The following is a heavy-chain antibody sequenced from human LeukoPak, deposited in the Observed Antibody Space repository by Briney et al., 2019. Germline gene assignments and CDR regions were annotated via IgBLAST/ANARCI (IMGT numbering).Heavy chain of an antibody. CDR1: GYTFTSYD. CDR2: MNPNSGNT. CDR3: ARFTGSASGLYYYMDV. Sequence: ASVKVSCKASGYTFTSYDINWVRQATGQELEWMGCMNPNSGNTGFVQKFQGRATKNRDTSIKTAYMELGSVRSEDTAVYYCARFTGSASGLYYYMDVWGKGTTVTVSS. J-gene: IGHJ6*03. D-gene: IGHD1-1*01. V-gene: IGHV1-8*01.